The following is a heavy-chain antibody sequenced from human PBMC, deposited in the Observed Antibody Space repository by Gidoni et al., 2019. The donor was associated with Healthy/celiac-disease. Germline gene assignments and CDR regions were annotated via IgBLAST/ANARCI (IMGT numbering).Heavy chain of an antibody. CDR3: ARDDPGYSSPKLDY. CDR2: ISSSSSYI. Sequence: EVQLVESGGGLVKPGGSLRLSCAASALPSSSYSMNWVRQAPGKGLEWVSSISSSSSYIYYADSVKGRFTISRDNAKNSLYLQMNSLRAEDTAVYYCARDDPGYSSPKLDYWGQGTLVTVSS. J-gene: IGHJ4*02. CDR1: ALPSSSYS. D-gene: IGHD6-13*01. V-gene: IGHV3-21*01.